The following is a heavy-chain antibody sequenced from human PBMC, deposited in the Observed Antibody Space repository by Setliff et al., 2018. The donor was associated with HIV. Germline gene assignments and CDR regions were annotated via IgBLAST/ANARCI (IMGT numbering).Heavy chain of an antibody. D-gene: IGHD6-25*01. CDR1: GFTFSNSA. J-gene: IGHJ6*02. CDR2: IVVGSGNT. V-gene: IGHV1-58*01. Sequence: SVKVSCKASGFTFSNSAVLWVRQARGQRPEWIGWIVVGSGNTNYAQMFYERVTITRDMSTSTAYMELSSLRSEDTAVFYCARVGHSSGYHYYGMDVWGQGTTVTVSS. CDR3: ARVGHSSGYHYYGMDV.